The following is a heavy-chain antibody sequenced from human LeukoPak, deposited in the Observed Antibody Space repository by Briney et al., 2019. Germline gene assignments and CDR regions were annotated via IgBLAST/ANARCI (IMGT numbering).Heavy chain of an antibody. Sequence: GGSLRLSCAASGFTFSSYAMSWVRQAPGKGLEWVSVIGGGGGSAYYGDSAKGRSTISRDNSESTLYLQMNSLRAEDTAVYYCAKSGAGINAPLNYWGQGTLVTVSS. V-gene: IGHV3-23*01. CDR3: AKSGAGINAPLNY. CDR2: IGGGGGSA. D-gene: IGHD6-19*01. CDR1: GFTFSSYA. J-gene: IGHJ4*02.